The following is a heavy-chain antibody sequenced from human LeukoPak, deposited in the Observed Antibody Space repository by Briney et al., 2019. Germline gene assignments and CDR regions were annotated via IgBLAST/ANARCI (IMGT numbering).Heavy chain of an antibody. Sequence: GGSVKVSCKASGYTFTSNYIHWVRQAPGQGLEWMGMIYPRDGSTSYAQKFQGRVTVTRDTSTSTVHMELSGLRSEDTAVYYCARVGYSGSYRSDAFDIWGQGTMVTVSS. CDR2: IYPRDGST. V-gene: IGHV1-46*01. CDR3: ARVGYSGSYRSDAFDI. J-gene: IGHJ3*02. D-gene: IGHD1-26*01. CDR1: GYTFTSNY.